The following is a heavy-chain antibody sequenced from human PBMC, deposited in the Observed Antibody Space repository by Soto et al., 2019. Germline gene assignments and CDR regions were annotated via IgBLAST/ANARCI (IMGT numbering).Heavy chain of an antibody. J-gene: IGHJ4*02. CDR1: GDSVSSNSAA. CDR3: ARAGYCSSTSCYGSLLDY. D-gene: IGHD2-2*01. CDR2: TYYRSKWYN. V-gene: IGHV6-1*01. Sequence: KQSQTLSLTCAISGDSVSSNSAAWNWIRQSPSRGLEWLGRTYYRSKWYNDYAVSVKSRITINPDTSKNQFSLQLNSVTPEDTAVYYCARAGYCSSTSCYGSLLDYWGQGTLVTVSS.